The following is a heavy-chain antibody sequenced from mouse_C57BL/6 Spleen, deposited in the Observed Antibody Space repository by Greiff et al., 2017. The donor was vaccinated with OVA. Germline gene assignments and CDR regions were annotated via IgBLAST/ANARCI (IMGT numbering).Heavy chain of an antibody. Sequence: QVQLQQPGAELVMPGASVKLSCKASGYTFTSYWMHWVKQRPGQGLEWIGEIDPSDSYTNYNQKFKGKSTLTVDKSSSTAYMQLSSLTSEDSAVYDCARGDYYGSHYYAMDYWGQGTSVTVSS. CDR1: GYTFTSYW. CDR2: IDPSDSYT. D-gene: IGHD1-1*01. CDR3: ARGDYYGSHYYAMDY. J-gene: IGHJ4*01. V-gene: IGHV1-69*01.